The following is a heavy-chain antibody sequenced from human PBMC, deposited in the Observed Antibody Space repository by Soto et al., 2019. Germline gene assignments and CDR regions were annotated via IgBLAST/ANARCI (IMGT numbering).Heavy chain of an antibody. D-gene: IGHD3-3*02. CDR1: GDTFNTND. CDR2: MNPASGNT. CDR3: TSCISDS. Sequence: QVQLVQSGAEVKKPGDSVKVSCKASGDTFNTNDFNWVRQATGQGLEWMGWMNPASGNTGFAQKFQGRVSLTMDTSTSIAYMELSSLTSEDTAMYYCTSCISDSWGQGTLVTVSS. V-gene: IGHV1-8*01. J-gene: IGHJ4*02.